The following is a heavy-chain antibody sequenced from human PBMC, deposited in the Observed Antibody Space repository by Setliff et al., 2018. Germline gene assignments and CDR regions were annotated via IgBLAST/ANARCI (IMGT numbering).Heavy chain of an antibody. CDR3: ARADHLVTTTFDY. D-gene: IGHD4-17*01. J-gene: IGHJ4*01. V-gene: IGHV7-4-1*02. CDR1: GYSPSNYV. CDR2: INTKTGDP. Sequence: ASVKVSCKASGYSPSNYVMNWVRQAPGQGLEWMGWINTKTGDPSYAQGYTGRFAFSLDTSDSTTYLDISTLKAEDTATYFCARADHLVTTTFDYWGQGTLVTVSS.